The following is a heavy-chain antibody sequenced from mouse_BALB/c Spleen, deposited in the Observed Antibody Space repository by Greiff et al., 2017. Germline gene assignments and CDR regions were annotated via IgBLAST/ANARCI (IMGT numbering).Heavy chain of an antibody. V-gene: IGHV1-63*01. Sequence: QVHVKQSGAELVRPGTSVKISCKASGYAFTNYWLGWVKQRPGHGLEWIGDIYPGSGNTYYNEKFKGKATLTADKSSITAYMQLSSLTSEDSAVYFCARFYYYGILYFDVWGAGTTVTVSS. D-gene: IGHD1-1*01. CDR1: GYAFTNYW. CDR3: ARFYYYGILYFDV. J-gene: IGHJ1*01. CDR2: IYPGSGNT.